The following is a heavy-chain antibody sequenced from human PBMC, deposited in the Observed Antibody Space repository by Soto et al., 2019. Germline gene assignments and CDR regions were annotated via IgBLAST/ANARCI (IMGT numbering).Heavy chain of an antibody. Sequence: GGSLRLSCAASGFTLGSYAMGWVRQAPGKGLEWVSAIGSRGSTFYADSVKGRFTISRDNSKNTLYLQMNSLRAEDTAVYYCARDRGYGDPAGKYGMDVWGQGTTVTVSS. J-gene: IGHJ6*02. CDR2: IGSRGST. V-gene: IGHV3-23*01. D-gene: IGHD4-17*01. CDR1: GFTLGSYA. CDR3: ARDRGYGDPAGKYGMDV.